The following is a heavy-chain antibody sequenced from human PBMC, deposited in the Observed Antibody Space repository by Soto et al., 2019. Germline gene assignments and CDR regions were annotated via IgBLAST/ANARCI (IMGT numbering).Heavy chain of an antibody. J-gene: IGHJ4*02. CDR1: GGSISSYY. V-gene: IGHV4-59*12. Sequence: PSETLSLTCTVSGGSISSYYWSWIRQPPGKGLEWIGEIYHSGSTNYNPSLKSRVTISVDKSKNQFSLKLSSVTAADTAVYYCARLSGEAVAGTFDYWGQGTLVTV. CDR2: IYHSGST. D-gene: IGHD6-19*01. CDR3: ARLSGEAVAGTFDY.